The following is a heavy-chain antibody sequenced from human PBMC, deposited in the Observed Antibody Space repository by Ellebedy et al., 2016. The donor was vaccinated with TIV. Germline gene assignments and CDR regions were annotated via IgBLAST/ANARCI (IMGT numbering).Heavy chain of an antibody. V-gene: IGHV1-69*13. CDR3: ARDSPGITAAAEF. Sequence: AASVKVSCKSSGGTFSSSAISWVRQAPGRGLEWMGGIIPIFQTTNYAQKFQGRVTITADESTTTVYMELNSLISDDTAVYYCARDSPGITAAAEFWGQGTLVTVSS. D-gene: IGHD3-10*01. CDR2: IIPIFQTT. J-gene: IGHJ4*02. CDR1: GGTFSSSA.